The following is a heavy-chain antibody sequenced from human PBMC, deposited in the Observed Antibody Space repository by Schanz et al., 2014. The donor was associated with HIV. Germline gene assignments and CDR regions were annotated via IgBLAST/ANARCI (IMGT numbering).Heavy chain of an antibody. V-gene: IGHV3-30*03. D-gene: IGHD3-22*01. CDR3: ARDVSHDSSGHYSDSSSFLDV. CDR2: ISYDGSDI. J-gene: IGHJ6*02. CDR1: GWRGKKDG. Sequence: QVQLVESGGGLVQPGRGRRREREASGWRGKKDGLHWVRQAPGKGLEWMADISYDGSDINYADSVKGRFTISRDNSKNTLYLQMNSLRAEDTAVYYCARDVSHDSSGHYSDSSSFLDVWGQGTTVTVSS.